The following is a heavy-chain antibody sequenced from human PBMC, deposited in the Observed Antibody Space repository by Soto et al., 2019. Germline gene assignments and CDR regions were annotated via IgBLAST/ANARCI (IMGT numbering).Heavy chain of an antibody. Sequence: GGSLRLSCAASGFTFSSYSMNWVRQAPGKGLEWVSSISSSSSYIYYADSVKGRFTISRDNAKNSLYLQMNSLRAEDTAVYYCARSGGRRWFDPWGQGTLVTVSS. V-gene: IGHV3-21*01. J-gene: IGHJ5*02. CDR2: ISSSSSYI. CDR1: GFTFSSYS. D-gene: IGHD2-15*01. CDR3: ARSGGRRWFDP.